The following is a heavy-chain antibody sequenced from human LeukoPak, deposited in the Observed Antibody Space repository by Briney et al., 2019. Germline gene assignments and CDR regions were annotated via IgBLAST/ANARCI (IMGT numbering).Heavy chain of an antibody. V-gene: IGHV1-3*01. D-gene: IGHD4-11*01. CDR1: GYTFTSYA. J-gene: IGHJ4*02. Sequence: ASVKVSCKASGYTFTSYAMHWVRQAPGQRLEWMGWINAGNGNTKYSQKFQGRVTITRDTSASTAYMELSSLRSEDTAVYYCARCMRNAKHTVPVDYWGQGTLVTVSS. CDR3: ARCMRNAKHTVPVDY. CDR2: INAGNGNT.